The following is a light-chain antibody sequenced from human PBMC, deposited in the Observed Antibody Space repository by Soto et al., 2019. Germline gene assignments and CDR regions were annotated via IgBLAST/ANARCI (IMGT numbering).Light chain of an antibody. CDR2: NTD. J-gene: IGLJ3*02. Sequence: QTVVTQEPSFSVAPGRTVTFTCGLSSGSVSTTYHPSWYQQTPGQAPRTLIYNTDIRSSGVPDRFSGSILGNTAALTITGAQADDESHYYYALYMGSGIWVFGGGTKVTVL. CDR1: SGSVSTTYH. CDR3: ALYMGSGIWV. V-gene: IGLV8-61*01.